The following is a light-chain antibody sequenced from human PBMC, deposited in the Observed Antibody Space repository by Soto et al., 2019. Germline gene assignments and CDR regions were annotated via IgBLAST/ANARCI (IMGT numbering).Light chain of an antibody. CDR2: DAS. Sequence: EIVLTQSPATLSLSPGERATVSCRASQSVSGFVAWYQQKPGQAPRLLIYDASNRATGIPARFSGSGSGTDFTLTLSSLEPEDFAVYYCQQRSNWPPYTFGQGTKLEIK. V-gene: IGKV3-11*01. J-gene: IGKJ2*01. CDR3: QQRSNWPPYT. CDR1: QSVSGF.